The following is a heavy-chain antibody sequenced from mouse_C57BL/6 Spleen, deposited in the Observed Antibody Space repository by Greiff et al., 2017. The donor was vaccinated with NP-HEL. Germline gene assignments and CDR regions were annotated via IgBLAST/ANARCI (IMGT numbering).Heavy chain of an antibody. CDR3: ARGGYGSSYAFAY. Sequence: VQLQQSGAELVKPGASVKISCKASGYAFSSYWMNWVKQRPGKGLEWIGQIYPGDGDTNYNGKFKGKATLTADKSSSTAYMQLSSLTSEDSAVYFCARGGYGSSYAFAYWGQGTLVTVSA. D-gene: IGHD1-1*01. J-gene: IGHJ3*01. CDR2: IYPGDGDT. V-gene: IGHV1-80*01. CDR1: GYAFSSYW.